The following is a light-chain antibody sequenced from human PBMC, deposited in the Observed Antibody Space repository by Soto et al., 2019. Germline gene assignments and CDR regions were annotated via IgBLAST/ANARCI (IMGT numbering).Light chain of an antibody. CDR1: RGHSSYA. CDR3: QTWDTGARVV. V-gene: IGLV4-69*01. J-gene: IGLJ2*01. Sequence: QLVLTQSPSASASLGASVKLTCTLSRGHSSYAIAWHQQQPEKGPRYLMKLSSDGSHSKADGIPDRFSGSSSGAERYLTISSLQSEDEADYYCQTWDTGARVVFGGGTKLTVL. CDR2: LSSDGSH.